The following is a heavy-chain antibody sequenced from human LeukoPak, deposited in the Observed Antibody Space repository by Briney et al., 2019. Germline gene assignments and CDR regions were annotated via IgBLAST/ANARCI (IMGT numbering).Heavy chain of an antibody. CDR3: AKDVRYSYGPTDY. CDR1: GFTFSSYA. Sequence: PLGSLRLSCAASGFTFSSYAMSWVRQAPGKGLEWVSAISGSGGSTYYADSVKGRFTISRDNSKNTLYLQMNSLRAEDTAVYYCAKDVRYSYGPTDYWGQGTLVTVSS. J-gene: IGHJ4*02. D-gene: IGHD5-18*01. CDR2: ISGSGGST. V-gene: IGHV3-23*01.